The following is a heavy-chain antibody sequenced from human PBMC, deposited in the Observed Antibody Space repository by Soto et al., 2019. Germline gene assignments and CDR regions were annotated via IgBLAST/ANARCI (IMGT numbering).Heavy chain of an antibody. D-gene: IGHD3-16*02. Sequence: QLQLQESGSGLVKHSQTLSLTCAVSGGSISSGGYSWSWIRQPPGKGLEWIGYIYHSGSTYYNPSLKSRVTISVDGSKNQFSLKLSSVTAADTAVYYCARVNYDYVWGSYRPYGMDVWGQGTTVTVSS. CDR3: ARVNYDYVWGSYRPYGMDV. J-gene: IGHJ6*02. CDR1: GGSISSGGYS. V-gene: IGHV4-30-2*01. CDR2: IYHSGST.